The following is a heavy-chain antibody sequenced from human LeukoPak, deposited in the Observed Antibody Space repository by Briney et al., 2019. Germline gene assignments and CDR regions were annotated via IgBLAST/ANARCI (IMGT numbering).Heavy chain of an antibody. CDR3: ARASSFSGSYFDY. CDR2: IDPNSGDT. CDR1: GYTFTGYY. J-gene: IGHJ4*02. V-gene: IGHV1-2*02. Sequence: ASAKVSCKASGYTFTGYYMHWVRQAPGQGPEWMGWIDPNSGDTYYAQKFQGRVNMTRGTSISTAYMDLSSLRSDDTAVYYCARASSFSGSYFDYWGQGTLVTVSS. D-gene: IGHD1-26*01.